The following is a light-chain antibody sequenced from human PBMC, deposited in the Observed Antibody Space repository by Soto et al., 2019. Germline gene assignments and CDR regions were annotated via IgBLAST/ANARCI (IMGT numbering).Light chain of an antibody. J-gene: IGKJ1*01. CDR3: QQSYSTPWT. CDR1: QSMSSY. Sequence: DIQMTQSPSSLSASVGDRVTITCRASQSMSSYLNWYQQKPGKDPKLLIYAASSLQSGVSSRFSGSGTGTDFTLTISSRQPEDFATYYCQQSYSTPWTFGQGTKVEIK. V-gene: IGKV1-39*01. CDR2: AAS.